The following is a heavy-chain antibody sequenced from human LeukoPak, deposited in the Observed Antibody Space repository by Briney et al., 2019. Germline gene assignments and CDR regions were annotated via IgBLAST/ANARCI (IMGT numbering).Heavy chain of an antibody. J-gene: IGHJ4*02. CDR2: INPNSGDT. V-gene: IGHV1-2*06. CDR1: GYTFTSYH. CDR3: ARDYCSSTSCLFDY. D-gene: IGHD2-2*01. Sequence: GASVKVSCKASGYTFTSYHMNWVRQAPGQGLEWMGRINPNSGDTNYAQKFQGRVTMTRDTSISTAYMELSRLRSDDTAVYYCARDYCSSTSCLFDYWGQGTLVTVSS.